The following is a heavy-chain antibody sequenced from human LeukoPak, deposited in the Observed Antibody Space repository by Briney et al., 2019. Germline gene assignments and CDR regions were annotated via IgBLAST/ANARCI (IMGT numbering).Heavy chain of an antibody. Sequence: GESLKISCKGSGYSFTGKWIAWVRQMPGKGLEWMGIIYPGDSDTKYSPSFQDQITISADKSINTAYLQWSSLKDSDTAIYYCARRRGWDFDSSGYDFDYWGQGTLVTVSS. J-gene: IGHJ4*02. V-gene: IGHV5-51*01. CDR1: GYSFTGKW. CDR3: ARRRGWDFDSSGYDFDY. CDR2: IYPGDSDT. D-gene: IGHD3-22*01.